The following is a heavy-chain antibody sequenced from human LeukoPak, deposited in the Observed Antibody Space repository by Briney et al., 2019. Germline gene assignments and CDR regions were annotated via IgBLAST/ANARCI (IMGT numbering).Heavy chain of an antibody. CDR1: GGSISRSTYY. Sequence: SETLSLTCTVSGGSISRSTYYWGWIRQPPGMGLEWIAYISDSGNTNYNPSLKSRVTISVDTSKNQFSLKLSSVTAPDTAMYYCARTYRGSEDYWGQGTLVTVSS. CDR3: ARTYRGSEDY. J-gene: IGHJ4*02. D-gene: IGHD5-12*01. CDR2: ISDSGNT. V-gene: IGHV4-61*05.